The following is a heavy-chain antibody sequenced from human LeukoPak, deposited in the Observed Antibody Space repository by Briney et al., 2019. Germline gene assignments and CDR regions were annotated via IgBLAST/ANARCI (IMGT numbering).Heavy chain of an antibody. CDR2: ISSSGSTI. CDR1: GFTFSSYE. V-gene: IGHV3-48*03. Sequence: GGSLRLSCAASGFTFSSYEMNWVRQAPGKGLEWVSYISSSGSTIYYADSVKGRFTLSRDNAKNSLYLQMNSLRAEDTAVYYCARDVGRGMVREVFDYWGQGTLVTVSS. CDR3: ARDVGRGMVREVFDY. J-gene: IGHJ4*02. D-gene: IGHD3-10*01.